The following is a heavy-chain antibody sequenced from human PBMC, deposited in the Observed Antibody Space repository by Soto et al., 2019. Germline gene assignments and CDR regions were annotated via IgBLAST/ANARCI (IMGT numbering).Heavy chain of an antibody. CDR2: IWYDGSKK. V-gene: IGHV3-33*01. CDR1: GFIFRNYV. CDR3: ARDLTHYFDY. Sequence: GGSLRLSCAAPGFIFRNYVMQWVRQAPGKGLEWVAVIWYDGSKKYYADSVKGRFTISRDRSKNTVYLQMDSLRAEDTAIYYCARDLTHYFDYWGQGTLVTVSS. J-gene: IGHJ4*02.